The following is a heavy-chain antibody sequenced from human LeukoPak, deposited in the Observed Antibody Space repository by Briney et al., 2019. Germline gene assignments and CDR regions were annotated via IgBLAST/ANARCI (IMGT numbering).Heavy chain of an antibody. V-gene: IGHV4-34*01. J-gene: IGHJ4*02. D-gene: IGHD5-24*01. CDR1: GGSFNGYY. CDR3: ARHRSKWLQSSFDY. CDR2: INHTGST. Sequence: SETLSLTCAVYGGSFNGYYWSWIRQPPGKGLEWIGEINHTGSTNYNPSLKSRVTISVDTSKNQFSLKLSSVTAADTAVYYCARHRSKWLQSSFDYWGQGTLVTVSS.